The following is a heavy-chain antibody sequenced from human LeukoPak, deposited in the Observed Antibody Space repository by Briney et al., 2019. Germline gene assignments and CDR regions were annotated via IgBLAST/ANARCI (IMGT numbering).Heavy chain of an antibody. V-gene: IGHV1-2*02. CDR1: GYTFTGYY. J-gene: IGHJ4*02. D-gene: IGHD5-18*01. CDR3: AKDRGYSYGLPDY. CDR2: INPNSGGT. Sequence: GASVKVSCKASGYTFTGYYMHWVRQAPGQGLEWMGWINPNSGGTNYAQKFQGRVTMTRDTSISTAYMELNSLRTEDTALYYCAKDRGYSYGLPDYWGQGTLVTVSS.